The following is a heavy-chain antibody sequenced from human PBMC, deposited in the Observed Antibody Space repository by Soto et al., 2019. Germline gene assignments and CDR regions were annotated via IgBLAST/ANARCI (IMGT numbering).Heavy chain of an antibody. CDR3: ARVLYCSNNVCYSDYYYYMDV. V-gene: IGHV3-48*01. Sequence: GGSLRLSCAASGFTFSSYAISWVRQAPGKGLEWVSYISSGSSSIYYADSAKGRFTISRDNAKNSLYLQMNSLRAEDTAVYYCARVLYCSNNVCYSDYYYYMDVWGTGTSVTVSS. D-gene: IGHD2-8*01. CDR1: GFTFSSYA. J-gene: IGHJ6*03. CDR2: ISSGSSSI.